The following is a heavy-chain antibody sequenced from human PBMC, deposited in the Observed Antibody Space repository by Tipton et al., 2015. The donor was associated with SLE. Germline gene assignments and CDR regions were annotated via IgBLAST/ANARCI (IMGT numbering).Heavy chain of an antibody. CDR2: ISSSGSTI. J-gene: IGHJ4*02. Sequence: GSLRLSCAASGFTFSSYEMNWVRQAPGKGLEWVSYISSSGSTIYYADSVKGRFTISRDNAKNSLYLQMNSLRAEDTAVYYCARLQWLLLDYWGQGTLVTVSS. V-gene: IGHV3-48*03. D-gene: IGHD6-19*01. CDR1: GFTFSSYE. CDR3: ARLQWLLLDY.